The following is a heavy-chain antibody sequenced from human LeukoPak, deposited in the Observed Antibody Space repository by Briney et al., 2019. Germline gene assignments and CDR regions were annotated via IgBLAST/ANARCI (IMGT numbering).Heavy chain of an antibody. CDR2: IYYSGIS. J-gene: IGHJ3*02. CDR3: AKTLLYSGWFAFET. Sequence: SETLSLTCSVSGGSISSSSYYWGWIRQPPGKGLEWIGSIYYSGISYYNPALESRVTISVETSKNQFSLKVSSVTAADTAFYYCAKTLLYSGWFAFETWGPGIMVTVSS. V-gene: IGHV4-39*07. CDR1: GGSISSSSYY. D-gene: IGHD1-26*01.